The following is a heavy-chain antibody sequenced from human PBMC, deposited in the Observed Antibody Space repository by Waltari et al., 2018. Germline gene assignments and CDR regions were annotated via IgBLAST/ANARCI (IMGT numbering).Heavy chain of an antibody. V-gene: IGHV4-39*01. D-gene: IGHD6-19*01. J-gene: IGHJ5*02. CDR3: ARQGIAVEGWFDP. CDR2: IYYSGST. Sequence: QLQLQESGPGLVKPSETLSLPCTVSGGSISSSSYYWGWIPQPPGKGLDWIGSIYYSGSTYYNPSLKSRVTISVDTSKNQFSLKLSAVTAADTAVYYCARQGIAVEGWFDPWGQGTLVTVSS. CDR1: GGSISSSSYY.